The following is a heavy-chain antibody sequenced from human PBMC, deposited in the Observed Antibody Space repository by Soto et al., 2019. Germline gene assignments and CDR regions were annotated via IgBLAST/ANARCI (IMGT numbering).Heavy chain of an antibody. CDR1: GGSFSGYY. J-gene: IGHJ6*02. V-gene: IGHV4-34*01. D-gene: IGHD3-3*01. CDR3: AAREVYENYYGMDV. CDR2: INHSGST. Sequence: PSETLPLTCAVYGGSFSGYYWSWIRQPPGKGLEWIGEINHSGSTNYNPSLKSRVTISVDTSKNQFSLKLSSVTAADTAVYYCAAREVYENYYGMDVWGQGTTVTVSS.